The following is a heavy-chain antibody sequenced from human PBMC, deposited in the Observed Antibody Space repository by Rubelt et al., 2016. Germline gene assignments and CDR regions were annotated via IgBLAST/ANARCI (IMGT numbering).Heavy chain of an antibody. Sequence: EVQLVESGGGLVKPGGSLRLSCAASGFTFSSYEMNWVRQAPGKGLEWVSYISSSGSTIYYADSVKGRLTISRDNAKNSLYLQMNSLRAEDTAVYYCARDPAVVPASLGNWFDPWGKGTLVTVSS. V-gene: IGHV3-48*03. J-gene: IGHJ5*02. D-gene: IGHD2-2*01. CDR1: GFTFSSYE. CDR3: ARDPAVVPASLGNWFDP. CDR2: ISSSGSTI.